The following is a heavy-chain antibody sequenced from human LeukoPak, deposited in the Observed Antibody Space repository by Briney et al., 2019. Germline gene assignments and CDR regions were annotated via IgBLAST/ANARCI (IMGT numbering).Heavy chain of an antibody. V-gene: IGHV1-2*02. CDR2: INPNSGGT. CDR1: GYTFTVYY. Sequence: ASVKVSCKASGYTFTVYYMHWVRQAPGQGLEWMGWINPNSGGTNYAQKFQGRVTMTRDTSISTAYMELSRLRSDDTAVYYCARAGGNSGYELGAFDIWGQGTMVTVSS. J-gene: IGHJ3*02. CDR3: ARAGGNSGYELGAFDI. D-gene: IGHD5-12*01.